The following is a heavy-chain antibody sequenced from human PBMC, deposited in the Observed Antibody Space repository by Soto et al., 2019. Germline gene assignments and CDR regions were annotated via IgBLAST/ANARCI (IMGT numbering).Heavy chain of an antibody. CDR3: ARGNIAAAAPAEYDAFDI. D-gene: IGHD6-13*01. CDR1: GYSFTIYL. J-gene: IGHJ3*02. CDR2: IYPGDSDT. Sequence: GESLKISCTGSGYSFTIYLIGWVRQLPGKGLEWMGIIYPGDSDTRYSPSFQGQVTISADKSISTAYLQWSSLKASDTAMYYCARGNIAAAAPAEYDAFDIWGQGTMVTVSS. V-gene: IGHV5-51*01.